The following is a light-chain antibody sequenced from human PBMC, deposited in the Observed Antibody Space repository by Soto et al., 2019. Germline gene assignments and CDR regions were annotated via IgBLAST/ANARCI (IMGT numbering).Light chain of an antibody. CDR3: QQVNSYPYT. CDR2: AAS. CDR1: QGIGSY. Sequence: DIQLTQSPSFLSASVGDRVTITCRASQGIGSYLAWYQQKPGKAPKLLIYAASTLHGGAPSRFSGSGSGTEFTLTISSLQPEDFAAYYCQQVNSYPYTFGQGTKLDIK. V-gene: IGKV1-9*01. J-gene: IGKJ2*01.